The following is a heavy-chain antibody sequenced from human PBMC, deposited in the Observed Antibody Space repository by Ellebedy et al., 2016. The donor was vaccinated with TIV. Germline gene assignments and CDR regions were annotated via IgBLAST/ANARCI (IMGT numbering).Heavy chain of an antibody. D-gene: IGHD5-12*01. Sequence: SETPSLTXSVSGDSIDSSNWWSWVRQPPGKGLEWIGEIHPSGSVNYNPSLKRRVTITIDKSKNQFSLTLTSVTAPDTAIYYCARDVGYSGDRLDPWGQGTLVTVSS. CDR1: GDSIDSSNW. J-gene: IGHJ5*02. CDR3: ARDVGYSGDRLDP. V-gene: IGHV4-4*02. CDR2: IHPSGSV.